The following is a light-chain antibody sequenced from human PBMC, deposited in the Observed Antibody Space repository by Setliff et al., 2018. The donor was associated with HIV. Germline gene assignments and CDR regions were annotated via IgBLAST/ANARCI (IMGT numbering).Light chain of an antibody. CDR3: CSFAGSSTAI. CDR1: SSDVGSYNL. CDR2: EGN. J-gene: IGLJ1*01. V-gene: IGLV2-23*01. Sequence: QSALTQPASVSGSPGQSITISCTGTSSDVGSYNLVSWYQQHPGKAPKLIIYEGNKRPSGVSTRFSGSKSGNTASLTISGLQAEDETDYYCCSFAGSSTAIVGTGTKVTVL.